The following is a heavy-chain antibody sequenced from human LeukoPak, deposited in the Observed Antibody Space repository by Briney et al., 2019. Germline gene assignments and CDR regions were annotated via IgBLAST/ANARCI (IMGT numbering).Heavy chain of an antibody. CDR2: INQDASEI. D-gene: IGHD2-21*02. CDR3: ATDRDNSDWQKRFDS. J-gene: IGHJ4*02. Sequence: PGGSLRLSCAASGFTFITYWMNWYRQAPGKGLEWVGNINQDASEINYVDSVSGRFTISRDNAKNSLHLQMNSLRAEDTAVYYCATDRDNSDWQKRFDSWGQGTLVAVSS. CDR1: GFTFITYW. V-gene: IGHV3-7*01.